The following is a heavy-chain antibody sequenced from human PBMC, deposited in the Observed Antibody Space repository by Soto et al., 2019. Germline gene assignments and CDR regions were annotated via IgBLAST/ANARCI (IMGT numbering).Heavy chain of an antibody. D-gene: IGHD3-3*01. CDR2: INHSGST. V-gene: IGHV4-34*01. J-gene: IGHJ5*02. CDR1: GGSFSGYY. Sequence: PSETLSLTCAVYGGSFSGYYWSWIRQPPGKGLEWIGEINHSGSTNYNPSLKSRVTISVDTSKNQFSLKLSSVTAADTAVYYCARSAHGWFDPWGQGTLVTVPS. CDR3: ARSAHGWFDP.